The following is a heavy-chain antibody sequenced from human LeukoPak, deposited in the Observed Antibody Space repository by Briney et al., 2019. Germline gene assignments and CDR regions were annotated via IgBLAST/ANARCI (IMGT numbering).Heavy chain of an antibody. CDR1: GESFSGYY. Sequence: SETVSLTCAVYGESFSGYYWSWIRQPPGKGLEWIGEINHSGSTNYSPSLKSRVTISVDTSKNQFSLKLSSVTAADTAVYYCARENKYSYGPKGFDYWGQGTLATVSS. J-gene: IGHJ4*02. CDR3: ARENKYSYGPKGFDY. CDR2: INHSGST. D-gene: IGHD5-18*01. V-gene: IGHV4-34*01.